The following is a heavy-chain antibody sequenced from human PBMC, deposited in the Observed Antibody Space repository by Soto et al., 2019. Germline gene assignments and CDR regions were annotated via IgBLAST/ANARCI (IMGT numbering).Heavy chain of an antibody. D-gene: IGHD3-10*01. J-gene: IGHJ5*02. V-gene: IGHV4-4*02. CDR1: GGSISSNEW. CDR3: ALKYYYGSSWFDP. CDR2: IYHTGST. Sequence: QVQLQESGPGLVKPSGTLSLTCAVSGGSISSNEWWSWVRQPPGKGLEWIGEIYHTGSTNYNPSLKTRVTISVDKSKNQFSLKLNSVTAADTAVYYCALKYYYGSSWFDPWGQGTLVTVSS.